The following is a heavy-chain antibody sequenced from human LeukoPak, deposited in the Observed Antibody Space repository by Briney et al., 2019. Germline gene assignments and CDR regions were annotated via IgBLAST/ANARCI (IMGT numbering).Heavy chain of an antibody. Sequence: GRSLRLSCAASGFTFSSYAMHWVRQSPGKGLEWVALISYDGNDKYYTDSVKGRFTISRDISKNTVYLQMNSLRPEDTAVYYCARDPRDRIFGPLDYWGQGTLVTVSS. J-gene: IGHJ4*02. CDR3: ARDPRDRIFGPLDY. V-gene: IGHV3-30*14. CDR1: GFTFSSYA. D-gene: IGHD3/OR15-3a*01. CDR2: ISYDGNDK.